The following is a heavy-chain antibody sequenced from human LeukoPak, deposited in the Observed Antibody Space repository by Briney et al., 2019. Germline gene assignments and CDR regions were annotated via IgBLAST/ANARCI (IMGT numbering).Heavy chain of an antibody. CDR2: IKPDGSEK. J-gene: IGHJ6*02. V-gene: IGHV3-7*04. Sequence: GGSLRLSCAASGFTFSSYWMAWVRQAPGKGLEWVANIKPDGSEKYYVGSLKGRFTISRDNAENSLYLQMKSLRDEDTAVYYCARAAVAAPGDVWGQGTTVTVSS. D-gene: IGHD6-19*01. CDR1: GFTFSSYW. CDR3: ARAAVAAPGDV.